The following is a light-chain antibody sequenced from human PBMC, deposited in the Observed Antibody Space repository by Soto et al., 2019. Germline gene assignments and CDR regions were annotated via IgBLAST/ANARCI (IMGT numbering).Light chain of an antibody. CDR2: EVT. CDR3: SSYTSTSSWV. V-gene: IGLV2-14*01. J-gene: IGLJ3*02. CDR1: SSDIGGYNY. Sequence: QSALTQPASVSGSPGQSITISCTGTSSDIGGYNYVSWYQQHPGTAPNLIIYEVTNRPSGASAHFSGSKSGNAAFRTISVLHAAEEADYYCSSYTSTSSWVFGGGTKLTVL.